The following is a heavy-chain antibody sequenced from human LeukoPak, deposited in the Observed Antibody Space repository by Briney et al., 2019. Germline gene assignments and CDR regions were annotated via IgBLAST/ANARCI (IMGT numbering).Heavy chain of an antibody. J-gene: IGHJ6*03. Sequence: ASVKVSCKASGYMFTNYDINWVRQATGQGLEWMGCMNPQSGNTGYAQKFRGRVTITRDTSITTAYMELSSLRSEDTAVYYCARGPNYSNFGSAYYYYMDVGGKGTTVTVSS. V-gene: IGHV1-8*03. CDR3: ARGPNYSNFGSAYYYYMDV. D-gene: IGHD4-11*01. CDR2: MNPQSGNT. CDR1: GYMFTNYD.